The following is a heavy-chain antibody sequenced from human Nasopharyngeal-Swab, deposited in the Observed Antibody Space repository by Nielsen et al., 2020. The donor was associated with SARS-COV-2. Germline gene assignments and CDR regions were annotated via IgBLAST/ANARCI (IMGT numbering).Heavy chain of an antibody. CDR2: ISYDGSKK. CDR3: ARDQGSSWYTYYYYYGMDV. D-gene: IGHD6-13*01. J-gene: IGHJ6*02. CDR1: GFTFSSYA. V-gene: IGHV3-30-3*01. Sequence: GESLKISCAASGFTFSSYAMHWVRQAPGKGLEWVAVISYDGSKKYYAHSVKGRFTISRDNSKNTLYLQMNSLRAEDTAVYYCARDQGSSWYTYYYYYGMDVWGQGTTVTVSS.